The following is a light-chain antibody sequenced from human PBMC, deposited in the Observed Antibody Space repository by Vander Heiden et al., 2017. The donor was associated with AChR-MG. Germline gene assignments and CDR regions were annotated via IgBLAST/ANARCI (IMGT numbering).Light chain of an antibody. Sequence: QSALTQPPSVSGSPGQSVTISCTGTSSDVGSYNRVSWYQQPPGTAPKVIIYEVNNRPSGVPARFSGSKSGSTASLTISGLQAEDEADYHCSSYTSIGTYVFGTGTKVTVL. CDR1: SSDVGSYNR. V-gene: IGLV2-18*02. J-gene: IGLJ1*01. CDR3: SSYTSIGTYV. CDR2: EVN.